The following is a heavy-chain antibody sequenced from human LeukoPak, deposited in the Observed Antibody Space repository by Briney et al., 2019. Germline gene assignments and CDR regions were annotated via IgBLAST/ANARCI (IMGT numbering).Heavy chain of an antibody. CDR2: INSDGSST. V-gene: IGHV3-74*01. Sequence: GSLRLPCAASGFTFSSYWMHWVRQAPGKGLVWVSRINSDGSSTSYADSVKGRFTISRDNAKNTLYLQMNSLRAEDTAVYYCARDDRYSAFDYWGQGTLVTVSS. D-gene: IGHD5-18*01. J-gene: IGHJ4*02. CDR3: ARDDRYSAFDY. CDR1: GFTFSSYW.